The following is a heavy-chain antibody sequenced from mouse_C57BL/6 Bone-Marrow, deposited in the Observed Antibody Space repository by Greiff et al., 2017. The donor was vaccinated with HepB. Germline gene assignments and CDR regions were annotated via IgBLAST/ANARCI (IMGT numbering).Heavy chain of an antibody. CDR2: ISSGSSTI. CDR3: AIGGYDGPLDY. Sequence: EVHLVESGGGLVKPGGSLKLSCAASGFTFSDYGMHWVRQAPEKGLEWVAYISSGSSTIYYADTVKGRFTISRDNAKNTLFLQMTSLRSEDTAMYYCAIGGYDGPLDYWGQGTTLTVSS. CDR1: GFTFSDYG. V-gene: IGHV5-17*01. D-gene: IGHD2-3*01. J-gene: IGHJ2*01.